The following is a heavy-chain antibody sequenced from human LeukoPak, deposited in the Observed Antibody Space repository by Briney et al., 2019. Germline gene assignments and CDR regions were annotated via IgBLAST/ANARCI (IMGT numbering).Heavy chain of an antibody. CDR3: AKGPSRGRYYYGSGSLGDY. J-gene: IGHJ4*02. D-gene: IGHD3-10*01. CDR2: ISGSGGST. Sequence: GGSLRLSCAASGFTFSSYAMSWVRQAPGKGLEWVSAISGSGGSTSYADSVKGRFTSSRDNSKNTLYLQMNSLRAEDTAVYYCAKGPSRGRYYYGSGSLGDYWGQGTLVTVSS. CDR1: GFTFSSYA. V-gene: IGHV3-23*01.